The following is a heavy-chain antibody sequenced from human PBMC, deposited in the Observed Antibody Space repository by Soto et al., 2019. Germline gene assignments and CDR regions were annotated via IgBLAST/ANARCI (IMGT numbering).Heavy chain of an antibody. V-gene: IGHV4-31*03. Sequence: SSETLSLTCTVSGGSISSGGYYWSWIRQHPGKGLEWIGYIYYSGSTYYNPSLKSRVTISVDTSKNQFSLKLSSVTAADTAVYYCARDSTADCSGGSCYSGFDYWGQGTLVTVSS. D-gene: IGHD2-15*01. J-gene: IGHJ4*02. CDR2: IYYSGST. CDR1: GGSISSGGYY. CDR3: ARDSTADCSGGSCYSGFDY.